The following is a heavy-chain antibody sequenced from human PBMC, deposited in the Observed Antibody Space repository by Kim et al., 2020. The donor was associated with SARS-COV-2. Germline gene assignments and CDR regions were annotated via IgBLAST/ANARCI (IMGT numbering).Heavy chain of an antibody. Sequence: SETLSLTCAVYGGSFSGYSWIWIRQPPGKGLESPGKGMERIGDINHSGTTNYNPSLKGPASISLYPSKIQFSLTVKSVTSADSAVHCCVRGHYG. CDR1: GGSFSGYS. CDR2: INHSGTT. V-gene: IGHV4-34*01. J-gene: IGHJ6*01. CDR3: VRGHYG.